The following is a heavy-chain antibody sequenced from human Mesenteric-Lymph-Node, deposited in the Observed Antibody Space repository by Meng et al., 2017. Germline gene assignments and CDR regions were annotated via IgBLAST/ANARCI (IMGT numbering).Heavy chain of an antibody. CDR1: GGSISSYY. Sequence: SETLSLTCTVSGGSISSYYWSWIRQPPGKGLEWIGYIYYSGSTNYNPSLKSRVTISVDTSKNQFSLKLSSVTAADTAVYYCARGKVYYGSGEYYYYGMDVWGQGTTVTVSS. CDR3: ARGKVYYGSGEYYYYGMDV. J-gene: IGHJ6*02. CDR2: IYYSGST. D-gene: IGHD3-10*01. V-gene: IGHV4-59*12.